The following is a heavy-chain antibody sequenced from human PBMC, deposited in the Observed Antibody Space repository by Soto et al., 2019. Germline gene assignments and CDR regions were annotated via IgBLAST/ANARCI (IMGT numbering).Heavy chain of an antibody. V-gene: IGHV3-30*18. CDR2: ISYDGGNE. Sequence: GASVRLSCAGSGFTFSSYGIHWVRQAPGKGLEWVALISYDGGNEKYTESVKDRFTISRDDSHNVAYLQMSSLRTEDTAMYYCAKDRYSGTYPTDFDYWGQGSLVTVSS. J-gene: IGHJ4*02. CDR3: AKDRYSGTYPTDFDY. D-gene: IGHD1-26*01. CDR1: GFTFSSYG.